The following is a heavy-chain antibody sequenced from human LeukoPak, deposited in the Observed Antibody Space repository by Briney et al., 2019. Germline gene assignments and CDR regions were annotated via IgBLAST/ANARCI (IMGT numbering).Heavy chain of an antibody. CDR1: GYTFTSYY. Sequence: GASVKVSCKASGYTFTSYYMHWVRQAPGRGLEWMGIINPSGGSTSYAQKFQGRVTMTRDTSTSTVYMELSSLRSEDTAVYYCATHQRQWPDYWGQGTLVTVSS. J-gene: IGHJ4*02. CDR2: INPSGGST. D-gene: IGHD6-19*01. V-gene: IGHV1-46*01. CDR3: ATHQRQWPDY.